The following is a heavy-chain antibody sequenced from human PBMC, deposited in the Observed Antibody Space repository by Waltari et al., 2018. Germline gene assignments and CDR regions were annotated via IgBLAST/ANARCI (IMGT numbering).Heavy chain of an antibody. Sequence: EGQLVESGGGLVQPGGALRLSWVASGLPFRTSGTNWVRPAPGKGLEWVANINLDGSDRYYGASVKGRFTISRDNAQNSLYLQMNSLRVEDTAVYYCATDGIEGHSCFDYWGQGTLVTVSS. CDR2: INLDGSDR. CDR3: ATDGIEGHSCFDY. J-gene: IGHJ4*02. CDR1: GLPFRTSG. D-gene: IGHD1-26*01. V-gene: IGHV3-7*04.